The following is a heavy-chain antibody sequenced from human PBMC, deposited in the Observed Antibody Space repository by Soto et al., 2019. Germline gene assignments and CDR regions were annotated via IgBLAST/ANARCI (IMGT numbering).Heavy chain of an antibody. CDR3: ARVGITMVRGTNPDNDY. Sequence: SETLSLTCTVSGGSISSGGYYWSWIRQHPGKGLEWIGYIYYSGSTYYNPSLKSRVTISVDTSKNQFSLKLSSVTAADTAVYCCARVGITMVRGTNPDNDYWGQGTLVTVSS. CDR2: IYYSGST. J-gene: IGHJ4*02. V-gene: IGHV4-31*03. CDR1: GGSISSGGYY. D-gene: IGHD3-10*01.